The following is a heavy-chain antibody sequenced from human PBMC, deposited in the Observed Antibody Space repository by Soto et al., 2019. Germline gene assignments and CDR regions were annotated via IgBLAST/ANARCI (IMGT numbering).Heavy chain of an antibody. CDR1: GFTFSSYA. Sequence: EVQLLESGGGLVQPGGSLRLSCAASGFTFSSYAMSWVRQTPGKGLEWVSGISYGGSNTYYADSVKGRFTVSRDNSKNTLYLQMTSLRAEDTAVYYCAKSPRLAAAAAQFDCWGPGTLVTVSS. CDR3: AKSPRLAAAAAQFDC. J-gene: IGHJ4*02. CDR2: ISYGGSNT. V-gene: IGHV3-23*01. D-gene: IGHD6-13*01.